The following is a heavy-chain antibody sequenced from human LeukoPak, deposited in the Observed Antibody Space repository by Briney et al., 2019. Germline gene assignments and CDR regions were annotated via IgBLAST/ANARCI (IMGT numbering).Heavy chain of an antibody. V-gene: IGHV3-23*01. J-gene: IGHJ4*02. CDR2: ISGSGDRT. Sequence: GGTLRLSCAASGFTFSSSAMSWVRQAPGKGLQWVSSISGSGDRTYYADSVKGRFTISRDNSKNTLYLQMNSLRAEDTAVYYCTKDLSVDGWTQYYFDYWGRGTLVTVSS. D-gene: IGHD5-24*01. CDR3: TKDLSVDGWTQYYFDY. CDR1: GFTFSSSA.